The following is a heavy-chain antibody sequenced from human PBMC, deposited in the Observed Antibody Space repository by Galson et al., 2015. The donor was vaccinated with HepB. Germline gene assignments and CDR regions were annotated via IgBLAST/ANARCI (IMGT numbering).Heavy chain of an antibody. D-gene: IGHD3-10*01. CDR2: IIPIFGTA. Sequence: SVKVSCKASGGTFSSYAISWVRQAPGQGLEWMGGIIPIFGTANYAQKFQGRVTITADESTSTAYMELSSLRSEDTAVYYCARDPTMVRSSVNYYSGMDVWGQGTTVTVSS. CDR3: ARDPTMVRSSVNYYSGMDV. V-gene: IGHV1-69*13. J-gene: IGHJ6*02. CDR1: GGTFSSYA.